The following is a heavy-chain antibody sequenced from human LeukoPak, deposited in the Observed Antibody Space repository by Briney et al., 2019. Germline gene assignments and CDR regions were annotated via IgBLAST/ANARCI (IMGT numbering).Heavy chain of an antibody. D-gene: IGHD2-8*02. CDR3: ARGGRNTEKYYYYYGMDV. CDR2: IYYSGST. J-gene: IGHJ6*02. V-gene: IGHV4-39*07. CDR1: GGSISSSSYY. Sequence: PSETLSLTCTVSGGSISSSSYYWGWIRQPPGKGLEWIGSIYYSGSTNYNPSLKSRVTISVDTSKNQISLKLSSVIAEDTAVYYCARGGRNTEKYYYYYGMDVWGQGTTVTVSS.